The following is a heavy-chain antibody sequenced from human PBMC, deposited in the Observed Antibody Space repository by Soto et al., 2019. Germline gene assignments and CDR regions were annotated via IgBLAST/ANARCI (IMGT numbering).Heavy chain of an antibody. J-gene: IGHJ4*02. V-gene: IGHV3-23*01. CDR2: ISGSGGST. Sequence: GGSLSLSCAASGITFSRYAMSSVRHAPGKGLESVSAISGSGGSTYYADSVKGRFTISKDNSKSTLYLQMISLRAEDTAVYYCAKDSIPPHIVGEPQWGQGTLVTSPQ. CDR3: AKDSIPPHIVGEPQ. CDR1: GITFSRYA. D-gene: IGHD1-26*01.